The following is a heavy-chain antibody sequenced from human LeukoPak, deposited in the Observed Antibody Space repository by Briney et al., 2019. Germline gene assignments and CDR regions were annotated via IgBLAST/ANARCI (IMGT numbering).Heavy chain of an antibody. D-gene: IGHD3-16*02. CDR2: ISAYNGNT. CDR1: GYTFTSYG. Sequence: ASVKVSCKASGYTFTSYGISWVRQAPGQGLEWMGWISAYNGNTNYAQKLQARVTMTRNTSISTAYMQLSSLRSEDTAVYYCARSSLVITFGGVIVVPYYYYYYMDVWGKGTTVTISS. CDR3: ARSSLVITFGGVIVVPYYYYYYMDV. V-gene: IGHV1-18*01. J-gene: IGHJ6*03.